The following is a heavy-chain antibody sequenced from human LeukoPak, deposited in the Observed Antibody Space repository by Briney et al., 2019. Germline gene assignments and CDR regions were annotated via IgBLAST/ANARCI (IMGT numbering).Heavy chain of an antibody. Sequence: VASVNVSCKASGYTLSGYYIHWVGQAPGQGREWMGWINPNSGGTNYAQKFQGRVTMTRDTSISTAYLELSRLRSDDTAVYFCARDPVVGALGGYFDYWGQGTLVTVSS. CDR3: ARDPVVGALGGYFDY. V-gene: IGHV1-2*02. CDR2: INPNSGGT. CDR1: GYTLSGYY. D-gene: IGHD1-26*01. J-gene: IGHJ4*02.